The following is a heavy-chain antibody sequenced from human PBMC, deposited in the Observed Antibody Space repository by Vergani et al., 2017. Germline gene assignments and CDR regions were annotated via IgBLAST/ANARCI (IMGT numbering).Heavy chain of an antibody. Sequence: QVQLAESGGGVVQPGGSLRLSCAASGFNFMSYGMHRVRQAPGKGLEWLAFIRYDRSYQHYGDPVTGRFTISRENSNHSLYLQLNSLKPEDTAIYYCAKGRAVGASEVCLDSWGQGTLVTVSS. CDR3: AKGRAVGASEVCLDS. CDR2: IRYDRSYQ. V-gene: IGHV3-30*02. D-gene: IGHD3-16*01. CDR1: GFNFMSYG. J-gene: IGHJ4*02.